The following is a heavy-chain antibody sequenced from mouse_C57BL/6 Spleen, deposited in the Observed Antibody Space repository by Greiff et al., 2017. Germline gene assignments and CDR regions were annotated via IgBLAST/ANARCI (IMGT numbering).Heavy chain of an antibody. V-gene: IGHV1-4*01. Sequence: QVQLKESGAELARPGASVKMSCKASGYTFTSYTMHWVKQRPGQGLEWIGYINPSSGYTKYNQKFKDKATLTADKSSSTAYMQLGSLTSEDSAVYYCASNYDGSSEGFFDYWGQGTTLTVSS. CDR1: GYTFTSYT. J-gene: IGHJ2*01. CDR2: INPSSGYT. CDR3: ASNYDGSSEGFFDY. D-gene: IGHD1-1*01.